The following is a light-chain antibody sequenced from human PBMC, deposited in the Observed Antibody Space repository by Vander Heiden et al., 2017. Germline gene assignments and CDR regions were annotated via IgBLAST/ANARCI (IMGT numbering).Light chain of an antibody. Sequence: IPMTPPPSLLSASIRDRVTITCSASQSISSVLAWHQQKPGTAPKLLIDKASMLESGVPSMFSGSGCRTETTLIISRLQHDDVATYCRQQYNSYWTFGQGTKVEIK. V-gene: IGKV1-5*03. CDR1: QSISSV. J-gene: IGKJ1*01. CDR2: KAS. CDR3: QQYNSYWT.